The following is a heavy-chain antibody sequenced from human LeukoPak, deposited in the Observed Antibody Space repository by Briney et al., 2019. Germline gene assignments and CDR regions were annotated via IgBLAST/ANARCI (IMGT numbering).Heavy chain of an antibody. CDR1: AGTKSQCP. CDR2: VSGSGGST. CDR3: AKGLNVVATITGN. V-gene: IGHV3-23*01. D-gene: IGHD5-12*01. J-gene: IGHJ4*02. Sequence: GGSLRLSCAAPAGTKSQCPLRWHVQAPGKGLEWVSGVSGSGGSTYYADSVKGRFTISRDNSKNTLYLQMNSLRAEDTAVYYCAKGLNVVATITGNWGQGTLVTVSS.